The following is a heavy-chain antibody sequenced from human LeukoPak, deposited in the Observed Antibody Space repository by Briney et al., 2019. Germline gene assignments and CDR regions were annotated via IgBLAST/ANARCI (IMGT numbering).Heavy chain of an antibody. V-gene: IGHV3-11*01. CDR3: ASNPLVSLLFDY. J-gene: IGHJ4*02. Sequence: PGGSLRLSCAASGFTFSDYYMSWIRQAPGKGLEWVSYISSSGSTIYYADSVKGRFTISRDNAKNPLYLQMNSLRAEDTAVYYCASNPLVSLLFDYWGQGTLVTVSS. CDR2: ISSSGSTI. CDR1: GFTFSDYY.